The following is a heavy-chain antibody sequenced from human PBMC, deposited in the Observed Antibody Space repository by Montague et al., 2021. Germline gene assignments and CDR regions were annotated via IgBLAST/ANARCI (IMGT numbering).Heavy chain of an antibody. CDR3: ARHGVSSWYRELDGFDI. J-gene: IGHJ3*02. Sequence: SETLSLTCTVSGGSISAYYWSWIRQPPGKGLEWIGYIYYIGSTNYNPSLKSRVTVSVDTSKNQFSLKLSSVTAADTAVYYCARHGVSSWYRELDGFDIWGQGTMVFVSS. V-gene: IGHV4-59*08. CDR2: IYYIGST. D-gene: IGHD6-13*01. CDR1: GGSISAYY.